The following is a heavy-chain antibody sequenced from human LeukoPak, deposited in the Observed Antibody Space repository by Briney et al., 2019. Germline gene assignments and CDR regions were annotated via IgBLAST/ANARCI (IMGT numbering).Heavy chain of an antibody. D-gene: IGHD4-17*01. V-gene: IGHV4-30-4*01. Sequence: SETLSLTCTVSGGSIGSGDYYWSWLRQPPGKGLEWPGYIYDSGSAYYNPSLKSRLTISVDTSKNQFALKVTSVTAADTAVYFCARQADYGSNWLDPWGQGTLVTVSS. CDR2: IYDSGSA. CDR1: GGSIGSGDYY. J-gene: IGHJ5*02. CDR3: ARQADYGSNWLDP.